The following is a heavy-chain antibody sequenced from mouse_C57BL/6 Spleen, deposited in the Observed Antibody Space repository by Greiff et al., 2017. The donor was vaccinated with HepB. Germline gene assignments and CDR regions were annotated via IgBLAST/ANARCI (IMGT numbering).Heavy chain of an antibody. V-gene: IGHV5-6*01. CDR3: ARHPLIYYDCDEDWYFGV. CDR2: ISSGGSYT. D-gene: IGHD2-4*01. CDR1: GFTFSSYG. Sequence: EVKVVESGGDLVKPGGSLKLSCAASGFTFSSYGMSWVRQTPDKRLEWVATISSGGSYTYYPDSVKGRFTISRDNANNTLYLQMSSLKSEDTAMYYCARHPLIYYDCDEDWYFGVWGTGTTVTVSS. J-gene: IGHJ1*03.